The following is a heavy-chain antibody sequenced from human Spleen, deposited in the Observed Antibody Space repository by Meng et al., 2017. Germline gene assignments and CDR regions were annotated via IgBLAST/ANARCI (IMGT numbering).Heavy chain of an antibody. Sequence: GESLKISCAASGFTFSSYSMNWVRQAPGKGLEWVSAISGSGGSTYYADSVKGRFTISRDNSKNTLYLQMNSLRAEDTAVYYCAKDIITMIVVVIGRFDYWGQGTLVTVSS. J-gene: IGHJ4*02. CDR3: AKDIITMIVVVIGRFDY. CDR1: GFTFSSYS. V-gene: IGHV3-23*01. D-gene: IGHD3-22*01. CDR2: ISGSGGST.